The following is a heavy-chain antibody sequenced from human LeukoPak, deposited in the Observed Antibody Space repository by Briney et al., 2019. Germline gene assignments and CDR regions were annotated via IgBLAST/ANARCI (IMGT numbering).Heavy chain of an antibody. J-gene: IGHJ6*03. CDR1: GYTFTSYG. Sequence: ASVKVSCKASGYTFTSYGISWVRQAPGQGLEWMGGIIPIFGTANYAQKFQGRVTITTDESTSTAYMELSSLRSGDTAVYYCARDEPREGRDFYYYYMDVWGKGTTVTVSS. CDR2: IIPIFGTA. CDR3: ARDEPREGRDFYYYYMDV. V-gene: IGHV1-69*05.